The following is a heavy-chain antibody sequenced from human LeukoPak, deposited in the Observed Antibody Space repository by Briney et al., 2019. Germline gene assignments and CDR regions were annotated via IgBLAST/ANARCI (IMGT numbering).Heavy chain of an antibody. V-gene: IGHV3-66*01. CDR1: GFTVSSNY. J-gene: IGHJ6*02. CDR3: ARDTATVRGGYYYYYGMDV. CDR2: IYSGGST. D-gene: IGHD3-10*01. Sequence: PGGSLRLSCAASGFTVSSNYMSWVRQAPGKGLEWVSVIYSGGSTYYADSVKGRFTISRDNSKNTLYLQMNSLRAEDTAVYYCARDTATVRGGYYYYYGMDVWGQGTTVTVSS.